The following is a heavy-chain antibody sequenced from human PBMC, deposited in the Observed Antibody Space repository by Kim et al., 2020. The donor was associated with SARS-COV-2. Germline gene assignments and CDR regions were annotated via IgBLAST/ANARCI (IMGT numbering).Heavy chain of an antibody. Sequence: GGSLRLSCAASGFTYSSYAMNWVRQAPGKGLEWVSTISGSGTGTYYADSVKGRFTISRDTSKNTLYLQMNSLRADDTAVYYCATDLGQLLSWFDPWGQGTLVTVSS. CDR2: ISGSGTGT. J-gene: IGHJ5*02. CDR1: GFTYSSYA. D-gene: IGHD3-16*01. CDR3: ATDLGQLLSWFDP. V-gene: IGHV3-23*01.